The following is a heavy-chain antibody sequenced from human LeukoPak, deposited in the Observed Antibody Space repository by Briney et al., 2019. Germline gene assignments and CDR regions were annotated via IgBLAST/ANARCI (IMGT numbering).Heavy chain of an antibody. V-gene: IGHV4-34*01. J-gene: IGHJ4*02. Sequence: SETLSLTCAVYGGSFSGYYWSWIRQPPGKGLEWIGEINHSGSTNYNPSLKSRVTISVDTSKNQFSLKLSSVTAADTAVYYCARRGAVAGEGDYWGQGTLVTVS. CDR2: INHSGST. CDR3: ARRGAVAGEGDY. CDR1: GGSFSGYY. D-gene: IGHD6-19*01.